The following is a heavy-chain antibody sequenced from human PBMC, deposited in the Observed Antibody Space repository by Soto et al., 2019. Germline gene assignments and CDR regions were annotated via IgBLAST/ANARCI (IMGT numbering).Heavy chain of an antibody. CDR1: GFPFSSYW. CDR2: INTDGSGT. Sequence: PWGSLRLSCAASGFPFSSYWMHWVRQAPGKGLVWVSRINTDGSGTAYADSVRGRFTISRDNAKNTLYLQMNSLRAEDTGVYYCSKVHSRGSASLDYWGQGALVAVSS. J-gene: IGHJ4*02. D-gene: IGHD6-19*01. CDR3: SKVHSRGSASLDY. V-gene: IGHV3-74*01.